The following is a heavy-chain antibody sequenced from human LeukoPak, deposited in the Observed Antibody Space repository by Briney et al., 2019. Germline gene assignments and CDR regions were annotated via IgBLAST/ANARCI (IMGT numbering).Heavy chain of an antibody. CDR3: ARWDYKEYYFDY. D-gene: IGHD4-4*01. J-gene: IGHJ4*02. CDR1: GFTFSSYW. CDR2: INSDGSST. V-gene: IGHV3-74*01. Sequence: PGGSLRLPCAASGFTFSSYWMHWVRQAPGKGLVWVSRINSDGSSTSYADSVKGRFTISRDNAKNTLYLQMNSLRAEDTAVYYCARWDYKEYYFDYWGQGTLVTVSS.